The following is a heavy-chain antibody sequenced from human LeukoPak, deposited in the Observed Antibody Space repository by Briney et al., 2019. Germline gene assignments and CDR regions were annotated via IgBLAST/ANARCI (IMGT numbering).Heavy chain of an antibody. V-gene: IGHV1-18*01. CDR1: GYTFRDFG. J-gene: IGHJ4*02. D-gene: IGHD3-3*01. CDR3: ARGPYYDSWSGAGY. Sequence: GASVKVSCKASGYTFRDFGISWVRQAPGQGLEWMGWITTYNGNTNYIQKLQGRVTMTTDTSTSTAYMELRSLRSDDTAVYYCARGPYYDSWSGAGYWGQGTLVTVS. CDR2: ITTYNGNT.